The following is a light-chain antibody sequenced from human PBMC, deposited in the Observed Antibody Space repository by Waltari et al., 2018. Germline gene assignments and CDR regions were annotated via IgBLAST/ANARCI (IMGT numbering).Light chain of an antibody. J-gene: IGKJ1*01. CDR2: KAS. CDR1: QSISEY. V-gene: IGKV1-5*03. CDR3: QQYNTYSGT. Sequence: DIQMTQSPSTLSASAGDRVTITCRASQSISEYLAWYQQKPGKAPKLLIYKASSLESGVSSRFSGSGSGTEFTLTISSLQPDDFATYYCQQYNTYSGTFGRGTTVDVK.